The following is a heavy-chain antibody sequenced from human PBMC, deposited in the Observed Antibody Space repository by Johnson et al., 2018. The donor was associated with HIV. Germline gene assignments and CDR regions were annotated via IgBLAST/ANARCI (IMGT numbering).Heavy chain of an antibody. CDR3: ARDRSSSSHAFDI. CDR2: ISYDGSNK. CDR1: GFTFSSYG. D-gene: IGHD6-6*01. J-gene: IGHJ3*02. Sequence: QMLLVESGGGVVQPGGSLRLSCAASGFTFSSYGMHWVRQAPGKGLEWVAVISYDGSNKYYADSVKGRFTISRDNAKNSLYLQMNSLRAEDTAVYYCARDRSSSSHAFDIWGQGTMVTVAS. V-gene: IGHV3-33*05.